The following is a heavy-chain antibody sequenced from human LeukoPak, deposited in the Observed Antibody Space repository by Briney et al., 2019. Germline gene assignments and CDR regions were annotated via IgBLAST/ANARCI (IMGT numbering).Heavy chain of an antibody. CDR1: GGTFSRSG. Sequence: ASVKVSCKASGGTFSRSGISWVRQAPGQGLEWMGGIIPIFGTVNYAQKFQGRVTITADESTSTAYMELTSLRSEETAIYYCARDGAIFDSRGYYYLWWGQGTLVTVSS. D-gene: IGHD3-22*01. CDR3: ARDGAIFDSRGYYYLW. J-gene: IGHJ4*02. V-gene: IGHV1-69*13. CDR2: IIPIFGTV.